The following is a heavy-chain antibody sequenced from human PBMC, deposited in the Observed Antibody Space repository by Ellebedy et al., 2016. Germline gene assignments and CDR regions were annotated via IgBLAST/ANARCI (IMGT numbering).Heavy chain of an antibody. CDR1: GFTFSSYS. V-gene: IGHV3-48*02. CDR2: ISSSGTAI. Sequence: GESLKISCEASGFTFSSYSINWVRQAPGRGLEWVSSISSSGTAIYYADSVKGRFTISRDNAKNSVYLQMNILGDEDTAVYYCAREVLVSFDYWGQGTLVTVSS. J-gene: IGHJ4*02. CDR3: AREVLVSFDY. D-gene: IGHD3-9*01.